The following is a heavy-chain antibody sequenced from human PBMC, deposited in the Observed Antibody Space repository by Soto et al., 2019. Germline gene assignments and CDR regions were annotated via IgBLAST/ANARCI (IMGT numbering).Heavy chain of an antibody. D-gene: IGHD3-16*01. CDR3: ARLIGNSSLDS. V-gene: IGHV6-1*01. J-gene: IGHJ5*01. CDR2: TYYRPRWQT. CDR1: VDSVSSNDAT. Sequence: PSQTLAITWAISVDSVSSNDATWDWIRQSPSRGLEWLGRTYYRPRWQTDYAISVKSRISINPDTSNNQVSLQLNSVTPDDTAVYYCARLIGNSSLDSWGQGTLVTVSS.